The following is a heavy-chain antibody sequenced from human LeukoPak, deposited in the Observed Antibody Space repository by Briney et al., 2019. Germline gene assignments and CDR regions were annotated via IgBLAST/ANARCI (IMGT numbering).Heavy chain of an antibody. CDR1: GGSIIGYY. J-gene: IGHJ3*02. CDR2: IYTSGST. D-gene: IGHD2-2*01. V-gene: IGHV4-4*09. CDR3: ARQSCSSTSCPHRNVFDI. Sequence: PSETLSLTCTVSGGSIIGYYWTWIRQPPGKGLEWIGYIYTSGSTNYKPSLKSRVTISVDMSKNQFSLQLSSVTAADTAVYYCARQSCSSTSCPHRNVFDIWGQGTMVTVSP.